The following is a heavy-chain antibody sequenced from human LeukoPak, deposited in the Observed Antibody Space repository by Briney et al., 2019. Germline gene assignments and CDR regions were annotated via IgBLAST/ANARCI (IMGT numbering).Heavy chain of an antibody. D-gene: IGHD3-22*01. Sequence: ASVKVSCKASGYTFTGYYMHWVRQAPGQGLEWMGWINPNSGGTNYAQKFQGRVTMTRDTSISTAYMELSRLRSDDSAVYYCARGGKTDYYDSSGYCRWGQGTLVTVSS. CDR2: INPNSGGT. V-gene: IGHV1-2*02. J-gene: IGHJ4*02. CDR1: GYTFTGYY. CDR3: ARGGKTDYYDSSGYCR.